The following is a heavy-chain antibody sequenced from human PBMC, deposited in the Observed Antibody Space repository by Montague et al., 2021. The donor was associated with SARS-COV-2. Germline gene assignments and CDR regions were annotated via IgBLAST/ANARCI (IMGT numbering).Heavy chain of an antibody. CDR1: GFTFSSYD. CDR3: ARGRYYGSGSYYNDH. J-gene: IGHJ5*02. D-gene: IGHD3-10*01. CDR2: IGTAGDT. Sequence: SLRLSCAASGFTFSSYDMHWVRQATGNGLEWVSAIGTAGDTYYPGSVMGRFTISRENAKNSLYLQMNSLRAGDTAIYYCARGRYYGSGSYYNDHWGQGTLVTVSS. V-gene: IGHV3-13*04.